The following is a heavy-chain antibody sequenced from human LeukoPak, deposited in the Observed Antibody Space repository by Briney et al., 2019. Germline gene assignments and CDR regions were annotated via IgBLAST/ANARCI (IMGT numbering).Heavy chain of an antibody. J-gene: IGHJ4*02. D-gene: IGHD5-24*01. CDR1: GVSFSGSY. CDR3: ARGFRDGYNFADY. CDR2: VNYRGNT. V-gene: IGHV4-34*01. Sequence: SETLSLTCAIYGVSFSGSYWSWIRQPPGKGLEWIGEVNYRGNTNYHPSLESRVTISVDTPENQFSLNLSSVTAADTAVYYCARGFRDGYNFADYWGRGTLVTVSS.